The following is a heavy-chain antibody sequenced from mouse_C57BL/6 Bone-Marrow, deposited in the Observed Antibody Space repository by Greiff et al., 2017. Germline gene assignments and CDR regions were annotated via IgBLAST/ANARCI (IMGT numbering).Heavy chain of an antibody. Sequence: VQLQQPGAELVKPGASVKMSCKASGYTFTSYWITWVKQRPGQGLEWIGDIYPGSGSTNYNEKFKSKATLTVDTSSSTAYMQLSGLTSEDSAVYYCAREGIYYDYSWFAYWGQGTLVTVSA. J-gene: IGHJ3*01. CDR1: GYTFTSYW. V-gene: IGHV1-55*01. CDR2: IYPGSGST. CDR3: AREGIYYDYSWFAY. D-gene: IGHD2-4*01.